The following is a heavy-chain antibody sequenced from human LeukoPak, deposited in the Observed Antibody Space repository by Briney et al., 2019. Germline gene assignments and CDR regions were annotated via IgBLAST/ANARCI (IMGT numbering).Heavy chain of an antibody. V-gene: IGHV3-48*03. CDR2: ISSSGSTI. D-gene: IGHD2-15*01. CDR3: ARRYCSSGSCYSPAFDY. Sequence: GGSLRLSCAASGFTFSSYEMNWVRQAPGEGLEWVSYISSSGSTIYYADSVKGRFTISRDNSKNTLYLQMNSLRAEDTALYYCARRYCSSGSCYSPAFDYWGQGTLVTVSS. CDR1: GFTFSSYE. J-gene: IGHJ4*02.